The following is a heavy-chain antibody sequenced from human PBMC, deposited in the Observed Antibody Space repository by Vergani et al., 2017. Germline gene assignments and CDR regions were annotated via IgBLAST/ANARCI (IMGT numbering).Heavy chain of an antibody. J-gene: IGHJ6*04. Sequence: EVQLLESGGDLVQPGGSLRLSCAASGFTFNHYAMNWVRQAPGKGLEWVSGISGSGGSTYYAGSVKGRFTISRDSSKNTLYLQMNSLSAGDTAVYYCAKANPRNSGYVYLYYYHAMNFWGKGTTLTVSS. CDR3: AKANPRNSGYVYLYYYHAMNF. CDR1: GFTFNHYA. CDR2: ISGSGGST. V-gene: IGHV3-23*01. D-gene: IGHD5-12*01.